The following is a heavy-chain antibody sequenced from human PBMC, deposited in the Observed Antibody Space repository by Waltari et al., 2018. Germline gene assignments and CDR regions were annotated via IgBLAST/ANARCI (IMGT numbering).Heavy chain of an antibody. CDR3: VKDGTTGYIYGKAFDL. D-gene: IGHD5-18*01. CDR2: VSGSGNGT. J-gene: IGHJ4*02. V-gene: IGHV3-23*01. Sequence: DVKLLESGGGSVQRGGSLRISCAASGFTFTDYAMIWVRQAPGEGLEWVSAVSGSGNGTFYADSVKGRFSISRDNFNNALYLQMNSLRDDDTAVYYCVKDGTTGYIYGKAFDLWGQGTLVTVSS. CDR1: GFTFTDYA.